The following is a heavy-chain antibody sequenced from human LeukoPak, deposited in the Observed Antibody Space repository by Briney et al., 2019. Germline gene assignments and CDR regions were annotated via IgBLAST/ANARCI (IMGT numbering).Heavy chain of an antibody. CDR1: GGTFSSYA. D-gene: IGHD2-8*01. V-gene: IGHV1-69*05. Sequence: ASVKVSCKASGGTFSSYAISWVRQAPGQGLEWMGRITPIFGTANYAQKFQGRVTITTDESTSTAYMELSSLRSEDTAVYYCARDDPNECTNGVCYSRFDYWGQGTLVTVSS. CDR3: ARDDPNECTNGVCYSRFDY. CDR2: ITPIFGTA. J-gene: IGHJ4*02.